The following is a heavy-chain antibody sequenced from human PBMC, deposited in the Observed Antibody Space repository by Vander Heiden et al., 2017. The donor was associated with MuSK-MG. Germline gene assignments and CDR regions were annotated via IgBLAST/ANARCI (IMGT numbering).Heavy chain of an antibody. Sequence: QVQLQQWDAGLLKPSETLSLTCAVYGGSFSGYYWSWLRRPPGKGLEWIGEINHSGSTNYNPSLKSRVTISVDTSKNQFSLKLSSVTAADTAVYYCARRITMVRGVNHYYYYYGMDVWGQGTTVTVSS. J-gene: IGHJ6*02. CDR3: ARRITMVRGVNHYYYYYGMDV. CDR1: GGSFSGYY. V-gene: IGHV4-34*01. D-gene: IGHD3-10*01. CDR2: INHSGST.